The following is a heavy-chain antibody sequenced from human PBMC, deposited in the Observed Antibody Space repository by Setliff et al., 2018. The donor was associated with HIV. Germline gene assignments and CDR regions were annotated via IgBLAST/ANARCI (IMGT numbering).Heavy chain of an antibody. J-gene: IGHJ4*02. CDR2: TKYDGSES. CDR1: GFSFTDAW. D-gene: IGHD3-22*01. Sequence: PGGSLRLSCAASGFSFTDAWMSWVRQAPGKGLEWVANTKYDGSESYYVDSVKGRFIASTDNAKNSLFLEMNSLKAEDTAVYYCARAYNVYDYHFDSSGYDYWGQGTLVTVSS. CDR3: ARAYNVYDYHFDSSGYDY. V-gene: IGHV3-7*03.